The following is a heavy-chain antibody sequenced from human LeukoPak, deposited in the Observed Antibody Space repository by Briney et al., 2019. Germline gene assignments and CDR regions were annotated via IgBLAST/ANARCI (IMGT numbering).Heavy chain of an antibody. Sequence: SQTLSLTCTVSGGSISSGGYYWSWIRQHPGKGLEWIGYIYYSGSTYYNPSLKSRVTISVDTSKNQFSLKLSSVTAADTAVYYCARGASDYDILTGYSTFFDYWGQGTLVTVSS. CDR1: GGSISSGGYY. CDR2: IYYSGST. CDR3: ARGASDYDILTGYSTFFDY. J-gene: IGHJ4*02. V-gene: IGHV4-31*03. D-gene: IGHD3-9*01.